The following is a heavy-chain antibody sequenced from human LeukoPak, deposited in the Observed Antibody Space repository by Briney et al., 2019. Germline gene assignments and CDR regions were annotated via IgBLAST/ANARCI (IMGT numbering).Heavy chain of an antibody. J-gene: IGHJ4*02. D-gene: IGHD5-18*01. Sequence: SETLSLTCAVYGGSFSGYYWSWIRQPPGKGLEWIGEINHSGGTNYNPSLKSRVTISADTSKNQFSLKLSSVTAADTAVYYCARGRSGYSYGPRFDYWGQGTLVTVSS. CDR1: GGSFSGYY. V-gene: IGHV4-34*01. CDR3: ARGRSGYSYGPRFDY. CDR2: INHSGGT.